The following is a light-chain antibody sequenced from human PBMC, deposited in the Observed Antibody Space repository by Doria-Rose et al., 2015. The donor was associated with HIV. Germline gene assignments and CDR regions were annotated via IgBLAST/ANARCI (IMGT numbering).Light chain of an antibody. Sequence: TQSPGTLSLSPGERATLSCRASQSFSSTYLAWYQQKPGQAPSLLIYDGSTRATDITDRFSASGSGTDSTLTINRREPEDVALYYWHQYGTSWTFGQGTKVEI. V-gene: IGKV3-20*01. J-gene: IGKJ1*01. CDR3: HQYGTSWT. CDR1: QSFSSTY. CDR2: DGS.